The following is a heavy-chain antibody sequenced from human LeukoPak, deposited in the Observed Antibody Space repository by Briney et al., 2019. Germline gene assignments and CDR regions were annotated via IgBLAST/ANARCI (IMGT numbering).Heavy chain of an antibody. J-gene: IGHJ5*02. CDR2: IYPGDSNN. CDR1: GYSFTSYW. V-gene: IGHV5-51*01. Sequence: GEALENSCRGSGYSFTSYWIGWVRQMPGKGLEWMGLIYPGDSNNTSRPSFQRPATITAETSISTAYLQWSSQTGSDTAMYYCARTTGSFTPWGQATLVTVSP. D-gene: IGHD1-14*01. CDR3: ARTTGSFTP.